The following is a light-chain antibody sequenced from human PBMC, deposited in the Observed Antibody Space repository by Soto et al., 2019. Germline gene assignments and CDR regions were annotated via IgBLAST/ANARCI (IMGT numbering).Light chain of an antibody. Sequence: QSALTQPASVSGSPGQSITISCTGTSSDVGGYNFVSWYQHHPGKAPKLIIYDVTNRPSGISNRFSGSKSGNTASLTISGLQADDEADYYFTAYTSSITYVFGTGTKLTVL. CDR1: SSDVGGYNF. CDR2: DVT. CDR3: TAYTSSITYV. V-gene: IGLV2-14*03. J-gene: IGLJ1*01.